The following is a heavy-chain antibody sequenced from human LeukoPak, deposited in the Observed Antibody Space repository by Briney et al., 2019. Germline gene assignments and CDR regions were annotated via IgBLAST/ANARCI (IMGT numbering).Heavy chain of an antibody. J-gene: IGHJ5*02. D-gene: IGHD1-1*01. V-gene: IGHV1-8*01. CDR2: MNPNSVNT. CDR3: ARGVQYNWFDP. Sequence: GASVKVSFKASGYTFTSYDINWVRQATGQGVEGVGWMNPNSVNTGYAQKFQGRVTMTRNTSISTAYMELSSLRSEDTAVYYCARGVQYNWFDPWGQGTLVTVSS. CDR1: GYTFTSYD.